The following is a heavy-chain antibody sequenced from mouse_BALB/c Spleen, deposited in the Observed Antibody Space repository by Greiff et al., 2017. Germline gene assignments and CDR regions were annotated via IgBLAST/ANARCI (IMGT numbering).Heavy chain of an antibody. Sequence: QVQLKQPGAELVKPGASVKLSCKASGYTFTSYWMHWVKQRPGQGLEWIGEIDPSDSYTNYNQKFKGKATLTVDKSSSTAYMQLSSLTSEDSAVYYCARGLLRSWFAYWGQGTLVTVSA. CDR3: ARGLLRSWFAY. CDR2: IDPSDSYT. V-gene: IGHV1-69*02. CDR1: GYTFTSYW. D-gene: IGHD1-1*01. J-gene: IGHJ3*01.